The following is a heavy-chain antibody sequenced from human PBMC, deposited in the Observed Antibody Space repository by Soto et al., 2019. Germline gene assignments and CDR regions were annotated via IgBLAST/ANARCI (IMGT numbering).Heavy chain of an antibody. V-gene: IGHV1-69*06. CDR2: IMPIFGTT. CDR3: AKDSGGAQFGYCDY. Sequence: QVQLVQAGAEVKNPGSAVKVSCNAPGGTFSIIAIGWVQLAPGQVREWMGGIMPIFGTTKYAQKFQGRITITTDKSTDTAYMERGSLISEDTAVYYGAKDSGGAQFGYCDYWGQGTLVTVSS. CDR1: GGTFSIIA. D-gene: IGHD3-16*01. J-gene: IGHJ4*02.